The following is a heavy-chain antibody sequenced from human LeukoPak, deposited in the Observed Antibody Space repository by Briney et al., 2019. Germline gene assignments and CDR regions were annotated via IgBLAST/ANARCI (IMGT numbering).Heavy chain of an antibody. J-gene: IGHJ4*02. V-gene: IGHV1-2*02. Sequence: GASVKVSCKASGYTLTGYYMHWVRQAPGQGLEWMGWINPNSGGTSYAQKFQGRVTMTRDTSINTAYMELSRLRSDDTAVYYCARDRDGYNQFDYWGQGTLVTVSS. CDR3: ARDRDGYNQFDY. CDR1: GYTLTGYY. CDR2: INPNSGGT. D-gene: IGHD5-12*01.